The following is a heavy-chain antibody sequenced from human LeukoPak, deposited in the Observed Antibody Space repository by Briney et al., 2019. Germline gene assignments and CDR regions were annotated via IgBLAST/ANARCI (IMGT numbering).Heavy chain of an antibody. CDR1: GFTFSSYS. Sequence: GGSLRLSCAASGFTFSSYSMNWVRQAPGKGLEWVSSISSSSSYIYYADSVKGRFTISRDNAKNSLYLQMNSLRAEDTAVYYCARDDDFWSVSDYWGQGTLVTVSS. D-gene: IGHD3-3*01. J-gene: IGHJ4*02. V-gene: IGHV3-21*01. CDR2: ISSSSSYI. CDR3: ARDDDFWSVSDY.